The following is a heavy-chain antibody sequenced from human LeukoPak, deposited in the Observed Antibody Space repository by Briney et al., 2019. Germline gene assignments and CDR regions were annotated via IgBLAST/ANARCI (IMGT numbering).Heavy chain of an antibody. CDR2: ISSSSSYI. V-gene: IGHV3-21*01. J-gene: IGHJ5*02. CDR1: EFTFSDYS. D-gene: IGHD6-13*01. Sequence: GGSLRLSCSASEFTFSDYSMNWVRQAPGKGLEWVSSISSSSSYIYYADSVKGRFTISRDNAKNSLYLQMNSLRAEDTAVYYCASWRLEQQLVRGFDPWGQGTLVTVSS. CDR3: ASWRLEQQLVRGFDP.